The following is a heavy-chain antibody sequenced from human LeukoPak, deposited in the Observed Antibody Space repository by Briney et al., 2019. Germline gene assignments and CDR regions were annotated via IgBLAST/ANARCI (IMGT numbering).Heavy chain of an antibody. CDR1: GFSVSSKY. Sequence: GSLRLSCAASGFSVSSKYMNWVRQAPGKGLEWVSVIYSGGSTYYADSVKGRFTISRDNSKNPVYLQMNSLRVEDTALYFCAREEDYWGQGTLVTVSS. V-gene: IGHV3-53*01. CDR3: AREEDY. J-gene: IGHJ4*02. CDR2: IYSGGST.